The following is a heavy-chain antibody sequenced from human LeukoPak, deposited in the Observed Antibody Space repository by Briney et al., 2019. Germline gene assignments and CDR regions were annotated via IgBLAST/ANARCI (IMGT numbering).Heavy chain of an antibody. CDR2: IDPSDSYT. CDR3: ARRDCSSTSCYLNDY. CDR1: GYSFTSYW. J-gene: IGHJ4*02. D-gene: IGHD2-2*01. V-gene: IGHV5-10-1*01. Sequence: ESLKISCKGSGYSFTSYWISWVRQMPGKGLEWMGRIDPSDSYTNYSPSFQGHVTISADKSISTAYLQWSSLKASDTAMYYCARRDCSSTSCYLNDYWGQGTLVTVSS.